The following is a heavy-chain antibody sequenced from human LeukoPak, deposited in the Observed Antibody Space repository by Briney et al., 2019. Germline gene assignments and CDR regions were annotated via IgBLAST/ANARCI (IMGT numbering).Heavy chain of an antibody. D-gene: IGHD3-16*01. CDR2: IKEDGSVK. CDR1: GFTFRTSW. CDR3: ARDRAYSTFDY. V-gene: IGHV3-7*01. J-gene: IGHJ4*02. Sequence: GGSLRLSRAASGFTFRTSWMSWVRQGPGKGLEWVANIKEDGSVKNYVDSVKGRFTISRDNAENSLYLQLNSLRAEDTAVYFCARDRAYSTFDYWGQGTLVTVSS.